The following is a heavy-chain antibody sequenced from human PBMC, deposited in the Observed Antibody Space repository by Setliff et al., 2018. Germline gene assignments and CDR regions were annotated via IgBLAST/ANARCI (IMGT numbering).Heavy chain of an antibody. Sequence: ASVKVSCKASGYTLINYGISWVRQAPGQGLEWMGWIGAYTGNTNYAQKFQGRVTMTTDTSTSTAYMELRSLRSDDTASYYCAGVDVLTASPFWGLGTRVTVSS. CDR3: AGVDVLTASPF. J-gene: IGHJ4*02. CDR1: GYTLINYG. D-gene: IGHD3-9*01. CDR2: IGAYTGNT. V-gene: IGHV1-18*01.